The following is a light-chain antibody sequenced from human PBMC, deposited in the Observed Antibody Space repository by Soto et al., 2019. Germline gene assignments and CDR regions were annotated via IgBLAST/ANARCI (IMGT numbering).Light chain of an antibody. CDR3: QQYNNWPPLT. J-gene: IGKJ4*01. CDR2: GAS. Sequence: EIVMTQSPATLSVSTGERDTLSCRASQSVSSNLAWYQQKPGQAPRLLIYGASTRATGIPARFSGSGSGTEFTLTISSLQSEDFAVYYCQQYNNWPPLTFGGGTKVDIK. CDR1: QSVSSN. V-gene: IGKV3-15*01.